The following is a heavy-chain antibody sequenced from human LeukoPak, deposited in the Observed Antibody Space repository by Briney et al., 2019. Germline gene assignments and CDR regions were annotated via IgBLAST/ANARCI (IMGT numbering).Heavy chain of an antibody. D-gene: IGHD1-26*01. CDR2: IYYSGST. Sequence: SETLSLTCTVSGGSISSYYWSWIRQPAGKGLEWIGSIYYSGSTYYNPSLKSRVTISVDTPKNQFSLKLSSVTAADTAVYYCARPSGSYYDNFDYWGQGTLVTVSS. J-gene: IGHJ4*02. V-gene: IGHV4-4*07. CDR1: GGSISSYY. CDR3: ARPSGSYYDNFDY.